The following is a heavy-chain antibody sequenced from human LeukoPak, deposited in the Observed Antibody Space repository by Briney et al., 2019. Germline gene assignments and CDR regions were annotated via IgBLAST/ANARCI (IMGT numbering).Heavy chain of an antibody. CDR2: ISSSSSYI. V-gene: IGHV3-21*01. CDR1: GFTFSSYS. J-gene: IGHJ3*02. D-gene: IGHD2-15*01. CDR3: ARGSGYCSGGSCLEPGAFDI. Sequence: GGSLSLSCAASGFTFSSYSMDWVRPAPGRGLEWVSSISSSSSYIYYAGSVKGRFTISRDNAKNSLYLQMNSLRAEDTAVYYCARGSGYCSGGSCLEPGAFDIWGQGTMVTVSS.